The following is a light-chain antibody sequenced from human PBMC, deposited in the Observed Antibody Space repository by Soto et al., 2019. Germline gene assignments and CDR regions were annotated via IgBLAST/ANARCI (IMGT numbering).Light chain of an antibody. CDR2: DVS. Sequence: DIQMTQSPSTLSASVGDRVTITCRASQSIGDSLAWYQQKPGKAPYLLISDVSSLERGVPSRFSGSGSGTEFTLTISSMQPDDFATFSCQQYNGYSRTFGQGTKVDLK. J-gene: IGKJ1*01. CDR1: QSIGDS. V-gene: IGKV1-5*01. CDR3: QQYNGYSRT.